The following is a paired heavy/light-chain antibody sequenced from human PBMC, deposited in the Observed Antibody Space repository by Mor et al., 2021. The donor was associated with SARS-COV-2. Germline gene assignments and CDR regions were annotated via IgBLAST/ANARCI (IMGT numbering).Light chain of an antibody. Sequence: DIQMTQSPSTLSASVGDRVTITCRASQSISSWLAWYQQKPGKAPKLLIYKASSLESGVPSRFSGSGSGTEFTLTISSLQPDDFASYYCQQYNSYSYSFGQGTKLEIK. J-gene: IGKJ2*03. V-gene: IGKV1-5*03. CDR1: QSISSW. CDR2: KAS. CDR3: QQYNSYSYS.
Heavy chain of an antibody. V-gene: IGHV1-2*06. Sequence: QVQLVQSGAEVKKPGASVRVSCKASGYTFSGYYMHWVRQAPGQGPEWMGRINPNKGDTNYAQKFQGRVTMTRDTSISTAYMDLSRLKSDDTAVYYCARGAFSGSLPPFDPWGQGTLVTVSS. CDR2: INPNKGDT. J-gene: IGHJ5*02. D-gene: IGHD1-26*01. CDR1: GYTFSGYY. CDR3: ARGAFSGSLPPFDP.